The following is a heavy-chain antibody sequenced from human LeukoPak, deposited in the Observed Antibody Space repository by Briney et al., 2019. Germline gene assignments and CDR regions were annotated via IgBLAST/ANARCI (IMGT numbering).Heavy chain of an antibody. D-gene: IGHD5-18*01. V-gene: IGHV4-59*11. J-gene: IGHJ4*02. CDR1: GGSISSHY. Sequence: SETLSLTCTVSGGSISSHYWSWVRQPPGKGLEWIGYMYDTVNTKDNPSLTSRLTLSAGTSKNQFSLRLGSVTAADTAVYYCATIKRGYPYGYFDFWGQGILVTVSS. CDR3: ATIKRGYPYGYFDF. CDR2: MYDTVNT.